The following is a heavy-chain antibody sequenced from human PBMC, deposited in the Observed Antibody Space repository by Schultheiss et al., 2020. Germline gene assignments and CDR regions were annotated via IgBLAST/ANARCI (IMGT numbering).Heavy chain of an antibody. CDR3: ARDDGSGTHFDY. Sequence: GGSLRLSCAASGFTFSSYGMHWVRQAPGKGLEWVAVIWYDGSNKYYADSVKGRFTISRDNSKNTLYLQMNSLRAEDTAVYYCARDDGSGTHFDYWGQGTLVTVSS. J-gene: IGHJ4*02. D-gene: IGHD3-10*01. CDR2: IWYDGSNK. CDR1: GFTFSSYG. V-gene: IGHV3-33*08.